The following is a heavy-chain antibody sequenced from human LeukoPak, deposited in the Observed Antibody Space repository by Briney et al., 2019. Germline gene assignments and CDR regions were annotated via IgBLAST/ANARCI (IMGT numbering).Heavy chain of an antibody. J-gene: IGHJ4*02. CDR3: ARDYTCCSGGTCYDRFDY. CDR2: IKRDGSEK. Sequence: GGSLRLSCAASGFSFSSYWMTWVRQAPGKGPEWVANIKRDGSEKHYLDSVEGRFTISRDNAESSLYLQMTSLRAEDTAVYYCARDYTCCSGGTCYDRFDYWGQGTLVTVSS. D-gene: IGHD2-15*01. V-gene: IGHV3-7*01. CDR1: GFSFSSYW.